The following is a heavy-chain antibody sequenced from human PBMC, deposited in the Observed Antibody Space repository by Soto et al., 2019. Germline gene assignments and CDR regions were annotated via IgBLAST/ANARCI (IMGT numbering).Heavy chain of an antibody. Sequence: QVQLVQSGAEVKKPGSSVKVSCKASGGTFSSYAISWVRQAPGQGLEWMGGIIPIFGTANYAQKFQGRVTITADESTSTAYMELSSLRSEDTAVYYCAREEGLRIRAFDAFDIWGQVTMVTVSS. CDR1: GGTFSSYA. D-gene: IGHD4-17*01. CDR3: AREEGLRIRAFDAFDI. J-gene: IGHJ3*02. V-gene: IGHV1-69*12. CDR2: IIPIFGTA.